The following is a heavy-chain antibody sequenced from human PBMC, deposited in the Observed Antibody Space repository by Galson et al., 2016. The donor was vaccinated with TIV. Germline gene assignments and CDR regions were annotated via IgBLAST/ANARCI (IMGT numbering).Heavy chain of an antibody. D-gene: IGHD3-9*01. CDR1: GYTFTSYG. CDR2: ISAYNGNT. CDR3: ARDRRDILTGCLLDY. J-gene: IGHJ4*02. V-gene: IGHV1-18*04. Sequence: SVKVSCKASGYTFTSYGISRVRQAPGQGLEWLGWISAYNGNTNYAQKLQGRVTMTTDTSTSTAYMELRSLRSDDTAVYFCARDRRDILTGCLLDYWGQGTLVTVSS.